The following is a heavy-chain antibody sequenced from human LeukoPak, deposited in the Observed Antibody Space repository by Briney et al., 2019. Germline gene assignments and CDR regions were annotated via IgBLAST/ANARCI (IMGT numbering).Heavy chain of an antibody. CDR2: IHYSGNT. CDR3: ARGEGQAVSAFDY. J-gene: IGHJ4*02. V-gene: IGHV4-59*12. D-gene: IGHD2-21*02. Sequence: SETLSLTCTVSGGSISSYYWNWIRQPPGKGLEWLGYIHYSGNTKYNPSLESRATISLDTAKNQFSLRLSSLTAADTAVYYCARGEGQAVSAFDYWGQGMLVTVSS. CDR1: GGSISSYY.